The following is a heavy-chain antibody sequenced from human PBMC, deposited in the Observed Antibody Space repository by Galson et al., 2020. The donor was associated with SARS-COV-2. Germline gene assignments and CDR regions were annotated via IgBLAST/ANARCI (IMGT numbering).Heavy chain of an antibody. J-gene: IGHJ4*02. Sequence: SGPTLLKPTQTLTLTCTFSEFSLSTSGMCVSWIRQPPGKALEWLARLDCDDDKYYSTSLKTRPTISKDTSKNQVVLTMTNMDPVDTATYYCARRYCSGGTCIFDYWGQGTLVSVSS. V-gene: IGHV2-70*11. D-gene: IGHD2-15*01. CDR3: ARRYCSGGTCIFDY. CDR1: EFSLSTSGMC. CDR2: LDCDDDK.